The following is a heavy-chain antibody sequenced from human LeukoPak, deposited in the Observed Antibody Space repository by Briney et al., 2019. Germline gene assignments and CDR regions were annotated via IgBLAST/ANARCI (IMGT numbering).Heavy chain of an antibody. CDR1: GFTFDDYA. CDR3: ANLKHSVRRADAFDI. D-gene: IGHD3-10*01. Sequence: GGSLRLSCAASGFTFDDYAMHWVRQAPGKGLEGVSGISWNSGSIGYADSVKGRFTISRDNANNSLYLQMNSLRPEDTALYYCANLKHSVRRADAFDIWGPGTMVTVSS. CDR2: ISWNSGSI. J-gene: IGHJ3*02. V-gene: IGHV3-9*01.